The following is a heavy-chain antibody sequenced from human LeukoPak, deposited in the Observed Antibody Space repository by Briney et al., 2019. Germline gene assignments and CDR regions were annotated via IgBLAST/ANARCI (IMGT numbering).Heavy chain of an antibody. CDR2: IYYSGST. J-gene: IGHJ4*02. CDR1: GGSISSSSYY. CDR3: ARLSGSYPNFDY. V-gene: IGHV4-61*01. D-gene: IGHD1-26*01. Sequence: SETLSLTCTVSGGSISSSSYYWSWIRQPPGKGLEWIGYIYYSGSTNYNPSLKSRVTISVDTSKNQFSLKLSSVTAADTAVYYCARLSGSYPNFDYWGQGTLVTVSS.